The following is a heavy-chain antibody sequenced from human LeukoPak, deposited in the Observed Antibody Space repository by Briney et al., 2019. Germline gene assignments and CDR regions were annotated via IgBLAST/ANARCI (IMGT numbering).Heavy chain of an antibody. CDR3: ARGGGNSGYYMDV. D-gene: IGHD5-12*01. V-gene: IGHV4-39*07. Sequence: PSETLSLTCTVSGGSISSSSYYWGWIRQPPGKGLEWIGEINHRGSTNCNPSLKSRVTISVDRSKNQGSLKVSSVTAADMAVYYCARGGGNSGYYMDVWGKGTTVTVSS. CDR2: INHRGST. J-gene: IGHJ6*03. CDR1: GGSISSSSYY.